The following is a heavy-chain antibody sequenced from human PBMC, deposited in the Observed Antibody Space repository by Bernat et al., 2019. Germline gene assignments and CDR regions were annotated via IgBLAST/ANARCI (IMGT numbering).Heavy chain of an antibody. CDR2: IRRRANRYAT. J-gene: IGHJ4*02. CDR1: GFTFSGSA. V-gene: IGHV3-73*02. D-gene: IGHD4-17*01. Sequence: EVQLVESGGGLVQPGGSLKLSCAVSGFTFSGSAMHWVRQASGKGLEWVGRIRRRANRYATAYGASVTCRFTISRDESKNTAYLQMNSLNTEDTAVYYCTRQEGYGEYPDYRGQGTLVTVSS. CDR3: TRQEGYGEYPDY.